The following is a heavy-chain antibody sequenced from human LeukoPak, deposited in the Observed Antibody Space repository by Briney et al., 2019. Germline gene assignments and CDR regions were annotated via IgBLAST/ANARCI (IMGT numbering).Heavy chain of an antibody. CDR2: ISYDGSNK. Sequence: GGSLRLSCAASGFTFSSYAMHWVCQAPSKGLEWVAVISYDGSNKYYADSVKGRFTISRDNSKNTLYLQMNSLRAEDTAVYYCARDTDTAMVTAGGWFDPWGQGTLVTVSS. D-gene: IGHD5-18*01. J-gene: IGHJ5*02. CDR1: GFTFSSYA. V-gene: IGHV3-30-3*01. CDR3: ARDTDTAMVTAGGWFDP.